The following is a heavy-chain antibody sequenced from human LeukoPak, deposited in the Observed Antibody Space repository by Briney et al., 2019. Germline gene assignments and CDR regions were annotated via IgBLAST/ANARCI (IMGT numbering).Heavy chain of an antibody. D-gene: IGHD3-10*01. CDR3: ARVQYYGSGSYYYYYMDV. CDR1: GGTFRSYG. J-gene: IGHJ6*03. V-gene: IGHV1-69*06. CDR2: IIPIFDTT. Sequence: ASVKVSCKASGGTFRSYGINWVRQASGQGLEWMGGIIPIFDTTNYAQKFQGRVTITADKSTSTAYMELSSLTSDDTAVYYCARVQYYGSGSYYYYYMDVWGKGTTVTISS.